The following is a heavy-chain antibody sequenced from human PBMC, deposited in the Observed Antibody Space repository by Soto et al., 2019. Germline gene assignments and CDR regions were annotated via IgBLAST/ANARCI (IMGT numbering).Heavy chain of an antibody. D-gene: IGHD4-17*01. CDR3: ARDHDSGDPDTFAY. Sequence: EVRLLESGGGLVQPGVSLRLSCAASGFTFTSYAMSWVRQAPGKGLEWVSGIGASGGDTYYADSVKGRLTISRDNSKNTLYLQMNSLRADDTAVYYCARDHDSGDPDTFAYWGQGTLVTVSS. CDR2: IGASGGDT. V-gene: IGHV3-23*01. CDR1: GFTFTSYA. J-gene: IGHJ4*02.